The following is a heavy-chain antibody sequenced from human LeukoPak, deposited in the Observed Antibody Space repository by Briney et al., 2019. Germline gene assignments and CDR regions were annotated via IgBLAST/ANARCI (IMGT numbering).Heavy chain of an antibody. V-gene: IGHV3-64*04. D-gene: IGHD6-19*01. CDR1: GFTFNTYA. CDR2: ISTDGGGT. J-gene: IGHJ4*02. CDR3: AKDIRKAVAGSIFDY. Sequence: GGSLRLSCSASGFTFNTYAMHWVRQAPGKGLEYVSAISTDGGGTYYADSVKGRFTISRDNSKNTLYLQMNSLRAEDTAVYYCAKDIRKAVAGSIFDYWGQGTLVTVSS.